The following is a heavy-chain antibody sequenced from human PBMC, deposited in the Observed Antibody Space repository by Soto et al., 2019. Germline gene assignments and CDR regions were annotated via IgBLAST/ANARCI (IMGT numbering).Heavy chain of an antibody. D-gene: IGHD4-17*01. CDR3: ARGLNDYGDYDLDY. J-gene: IGHJ4*02. CDR1: GFTFSSYG. V-gene: IGHV3-33*01. CDR2: IWYDGSNK. Sequence: QVQLVESGGGVVQPGRSLRLSCAASGFTFSSYGMHWVRQAPGKGLEWVAVIWYDGSNKYYADSVKGRFTISRDNCKNTLYLQMNSLRAEDTAVYYCARGLNDYGDYDLDYWGQGTLVTVSS.